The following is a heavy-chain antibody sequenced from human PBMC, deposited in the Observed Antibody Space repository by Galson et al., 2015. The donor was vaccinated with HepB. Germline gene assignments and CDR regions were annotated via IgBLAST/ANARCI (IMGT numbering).Heavy chain of an antibody. CDR1: GGTFSSYA. J-gene: IGHJ4*02. D-gene: IGHD4-17*01. CDR2: IIPIFGTA. V-gene: IGHV1-69*13. CDR3: ASGDYAGRLVHEDY. Sequence: SVKVSCKASGGTFSSYAISWVRQAPGQGLEWMGGIIPIFGTANYAQKFQGRVTITADESTSTAYMELSSLRSEDTAVYYCASGDYAGRLVHEDYWGQGTLVTVSS.